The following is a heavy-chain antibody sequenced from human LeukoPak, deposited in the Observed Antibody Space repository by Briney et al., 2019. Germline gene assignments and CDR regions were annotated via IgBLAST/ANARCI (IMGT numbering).Heavy chain of an antibody. CDR1: GFTFSSYS. CDR2: INQAGTEK. Sequence: GGSLRLSCAASGFTFSSYSMNWVRQARGKGLEWVANINQAGTEKYYVDSVKGRFTISRDNAKNSLFLQMNSLRAEDTAVYFCARVRGGYYFDYWGQGTLVTVSS. V-gene: IGHV3-7*04. D-gene: IGHD5-24*01. CDR3: ARVRGGYYFDY. J-gene: IGHJ4*02.